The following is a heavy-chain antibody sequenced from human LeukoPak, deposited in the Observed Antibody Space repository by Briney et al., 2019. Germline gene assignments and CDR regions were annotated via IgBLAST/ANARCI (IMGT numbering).Heavy chain of an antibody. CDR2: INPSGGST. J-gene: IGHJ4*02. Sequence: ASVKVSCKASGYTFTGYYMHWVRQAPGQGLEWMGIINPSGGSTSYAQKFQGRVTMTRDTSTSTVYMELSSLRSEDTAVYYCARVRRRYYDILTGAPDYWGQGTLVTVSS. CDR1: GYTFTGYY. D-gene: IGHD3-9*01. CDR3: ARVRRRYYDILTGAPDY. V-gene: IGHV1-46*01.